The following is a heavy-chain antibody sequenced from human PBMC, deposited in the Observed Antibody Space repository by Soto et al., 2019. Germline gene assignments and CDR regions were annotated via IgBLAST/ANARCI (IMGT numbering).Heavy chain of an antibody. V-gene: IGHV3-11*05. CDR3: ARANSSTWSDY. D-gene: IGHD6-13*01. CDR1: GFTFSDHY. CDR2: ISGTSIYI. J-gene: IGHJ4*02. Sequence: GGSLRLSCAASGFTFSDHYMIWIRQAPGKGLEWVSYISGTSIYIKYADSVKGRFTIFRHNAKNSLYLQMNSLRAEDTAVYYCARANSSTWSDYWGQGTLVTVSS.